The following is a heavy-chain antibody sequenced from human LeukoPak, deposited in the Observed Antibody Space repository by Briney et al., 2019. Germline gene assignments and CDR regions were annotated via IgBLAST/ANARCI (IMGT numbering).Heavy chain of an antibody. CDR3: ARDICTSTICLLYYFDY. Sequence: ASVKVSCKASGYTFTSYGISWVRQAPGQGLEWMGWISAYNGHTNYAQKFQGRVTMTTDTSTSTAYMELRSLRSDDTAVYYCARDICTSTICLLYYFDYWGQGTLVTVSS. CDR1: GYTFTSYG. V-gene: IGHV1-18*01. CDR2: ISAYNGHT. D-gene: IGHD2-2*01. J-gene: IGHJ4*02.